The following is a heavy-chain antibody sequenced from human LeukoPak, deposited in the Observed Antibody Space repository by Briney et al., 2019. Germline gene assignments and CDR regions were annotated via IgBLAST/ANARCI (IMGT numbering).Heavy chain of an antibody. CDR1: GGSLSSSSYY. CDR2: IYYSGST. J-gene: IGHJ4*02. V-gene: IGHV4-39*07. CDR3: ARARELQYYFDY. Sequence: SETLSLTCSVSGGSLSSSSYYWGWIRQPPGKGLEWIGSIYYSGSTYYNPSLKSRVTISVDTSKNQFSLKLSSVTAADTAVYYCARARELQYYFDYWGQGTLVTVSS. D-gene: IGHD1-7*01.